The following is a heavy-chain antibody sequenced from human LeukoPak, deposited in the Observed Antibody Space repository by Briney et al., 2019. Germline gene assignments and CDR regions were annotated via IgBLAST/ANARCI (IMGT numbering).Heavy chain of an antibody. J-gene: IGHJ6*03. CDR3: ARTSQDIVVVVAADYYYMDV. Sequence: SETLSLTCTVSGGSISSGSYFWSWIRQPAGKGLEWIGRIYTSGSTNYNPSLKSRVTISVDTSKNQFSLKLSSVTAADTAVYYCARTSQDIVVVVAADYYYMDVWGKGTTVTISS. V-gene: IGHV4-61*02. D-gene: IGHD2-15*01. CDR2: IYTSGST. CDR1: GGSISSGSYF.